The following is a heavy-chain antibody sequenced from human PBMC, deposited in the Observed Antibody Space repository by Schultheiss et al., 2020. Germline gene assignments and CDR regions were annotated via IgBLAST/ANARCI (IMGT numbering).Heavy chain of an antibody. CDR1: GFTFSSYW. J-gene: IGHJ4*02. Sequence: GGSLRLSCAASGFTFSSYWMSWVRQAPGKGLEWVANIKKDGSEKYYVDSVKGRFTITRDNSKNTLSLQMNSLRAEDTAVYYCARLATSGWNGYDYWGQGTLVTVSS. CDR2: IKKDGSEK. V-gene: IGHV3-7*02. CDR3: ARLATSGWNGYDY. D-gene: IGHD6-19*01.